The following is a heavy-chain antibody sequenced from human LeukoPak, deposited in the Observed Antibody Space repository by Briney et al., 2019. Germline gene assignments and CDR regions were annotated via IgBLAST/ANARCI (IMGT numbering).Heavy chain of an antibody. CDR1: GFTFSSYS. D-gene: IGHD1-14*01. CDR3: ASSIMRSFNI. CDR2: ISSSSSTI. V-gene: IGHV3-48*02. Sequence: GGSLRLSCAASGFTFSSYSMNWVRQAPGKGLECVSYISSSSSTIYYADSVKGRFTISRDNAKNSLYLQMNSLRDEDTAVYYCASSIMRSFNIWGQGTMVTVSS. J-gene: IGHJ3*02.